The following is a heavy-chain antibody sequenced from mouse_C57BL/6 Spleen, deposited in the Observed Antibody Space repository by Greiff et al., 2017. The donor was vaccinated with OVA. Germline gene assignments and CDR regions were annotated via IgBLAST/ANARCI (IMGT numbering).Heavy chain of an antibody. J-gene: IGHJ3*01. CDR2: INPGSGGT. D-gene: IGHD1-1*01. Sequence: QVQLQQSGAELVRPGTSVKVSCKASGYAFTNYLIEWVKQRPGQGLEWIGVINPGSGGTNYNEKFKGKATLTADKSSSTAYMQLSSLTSEDSAVYFCARNDYYGSSFFAYWGQGTLVTVSA. V-gene: IGHV1-54*01. CDR1: GYAFTNYL. CDR3: ARNDYYGSSFFAY.